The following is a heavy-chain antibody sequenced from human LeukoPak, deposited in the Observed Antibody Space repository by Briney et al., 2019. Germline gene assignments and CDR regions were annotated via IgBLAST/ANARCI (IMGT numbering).Heavy chain of an antibody. CDR1: GFTFSSYV. D-gene: IGHD3-3*01. V-gene: IGHV3-30*18. CDR3: AKESDDYYFDF. J-gene: IGHJ4*02. CDR2: ISYDGSNK. Sequence: GGSLRLSCVASGFTFSSYVMSWIRQAPGEGLEWVAVISYDGSNKYYGDSVKGRFTISRDNSKNTLFLQMNSLRPEDTAVYYCAKESDDYYFDFWGQGTLVTVSS.